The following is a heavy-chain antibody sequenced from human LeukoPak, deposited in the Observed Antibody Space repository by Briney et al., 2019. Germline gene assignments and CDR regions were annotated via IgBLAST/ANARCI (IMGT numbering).Heavy chain of an antibody. V-gene: IGHV4-34*01. Sequence: PSETLSLTCAVYGGSFSGYYWSWIRQPPGKGLEWIGEINHSGSTNYNPSLKSRVTISVDTSKNQFSLKLSSVTAADTAVYYCARSMGLYCSSTSCYYYYYMDVWGKGTTVTVSS. D-gene: IGHD2-2*01. CDR3: ARSMGLYCSSTSCYYYYYMDV. CDR2: INHSGST. CDR1: GGSFSGYY. J-gene: IGHJ6*03.